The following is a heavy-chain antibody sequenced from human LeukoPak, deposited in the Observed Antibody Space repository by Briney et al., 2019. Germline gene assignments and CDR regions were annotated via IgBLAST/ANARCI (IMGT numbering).Heavy chain of an antibody. CDR3: ATFGLVAALDL. Sequence: GGPRRLSGAASGFSFNAYLMAWVRQAPGTGLEWVANINPAGSETFHVAPVKGRFGISSDHAQNLVYLQMNRLRAEDTAVYYCATFGLVAALDLWGQGTLVTVSS. J-gene: IGHJ4*02. CDR2: INPAGSET. CDR1: GFSFNAYL. V-gene: IGHV3-7*01. D-gene: IGHD5-12*01.